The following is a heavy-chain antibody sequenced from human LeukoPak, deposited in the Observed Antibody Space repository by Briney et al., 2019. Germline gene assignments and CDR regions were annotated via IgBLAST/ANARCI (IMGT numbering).Heavy chain of an antibody. CDR1: GFTFSSYA. V-gene: IGHV3-23*01. Sequence: GGSLRLSCAASGFTFSSYAMSWVRQAPGKGLEWVSAISGSGGSTYYADSVKGRFTISRDNSKNTLYLQMNSLRAEDTAVYYCAKGDDFWSDKPPFDYWGQGTLVTVSS. D-gene: IGHD3-3*01. J-gene: IGHJ4*02. CDR2: ISGSGGST. CDR3: AKGDDFWSDKPPFDY.